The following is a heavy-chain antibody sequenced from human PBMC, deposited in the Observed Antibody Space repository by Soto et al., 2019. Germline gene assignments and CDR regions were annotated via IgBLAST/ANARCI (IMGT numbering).Heavy chain of an antibody. V-gene: IGHV1-18*01. Sequence: QVQLVQSGAEMKKPGASVKVSCKASGYTFSTYGITWVRQAPGQGLDWMGWINPFKGDTNSAARFQDRVTMTTDTSTRTAYMELRSLRSDDTAVYYCARVKVPGAILGAFDLWGQGTLVSVSS. J-gene: IGHJ3*01. CDR3: ARVKVPGAILGAFDL. CDR2: INPFKGDT. D-gene: IGHD2-2*02. CDR1: GYTFSTYG.